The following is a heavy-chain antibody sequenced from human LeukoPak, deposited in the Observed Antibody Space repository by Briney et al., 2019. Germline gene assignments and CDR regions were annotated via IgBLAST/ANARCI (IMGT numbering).Heavy chain of an antibody. Sequence: SEILSLTCAVSGGSISNYHWNWIRQPPGKGLEWIGYIYYSGSTNYSPSLKTRVSISIDTSKNHFFLKLSSVTAADTAVYYCATSFYDEARAPPYYWGQGTLVTVSS. V-gene: IGHV4-59*01. J-gene: IGHJ4*02. CDR3: ATSFYDEARAPPYY. CDR2: IYYSGST. CDR1: GGSISNYH. D-gene: IGHD5/OR15-5a*01.